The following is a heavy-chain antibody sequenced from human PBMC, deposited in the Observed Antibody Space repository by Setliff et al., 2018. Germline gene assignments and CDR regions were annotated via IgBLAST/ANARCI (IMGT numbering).Heavy chain of an antibody. V-gene: IGHV4-38-2*01. J-gene: IGHJ4*02. CDR3: ARQSGSGSSPYFDF. Sequence: SETLSLTCAVSGHSIDSDSYWGWIRQPPGKGLEWIGSLYRTANTYYNPAVRSRVTISPDTSKNQFSLKLTSVTAADTAVYYCARQSGSGSSPYFDFWGQGTLVTVSS. D-gene: IGHD3-10*01. CDR2: LYRTANT. CDR1: GHSIDSDSY.